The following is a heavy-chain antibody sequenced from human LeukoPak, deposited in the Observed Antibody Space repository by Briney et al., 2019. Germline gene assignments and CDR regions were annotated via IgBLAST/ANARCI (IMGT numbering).Heavy chain of an antibody. CDR2: ISSSVDTT. CDR3: TRRRDYGDS. V-gene: IGHV3-11*01. Sequence: GGSLRLSCAASGFSISDYYMSWIRQAPGKGLEWVAHISSSVDTTYYTDSVKGRFTISRDNANNSLYLQMDSLRAEDTAVYYCTRRRDYGDSWGQGTLVTVSS. CDR1: GFSISDYY. J-gene: IGHJ4*02.